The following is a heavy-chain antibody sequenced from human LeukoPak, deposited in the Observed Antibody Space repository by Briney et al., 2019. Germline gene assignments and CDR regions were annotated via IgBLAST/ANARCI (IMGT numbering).Heavy chain of an antibody. J-gene: IGHJ4*02. CDR2: ISGSGGST. D-gene: IGHD2-2*02. CDR1: GFTFSSYA. CDR3: AKPVVPDGIAGFDF. Sequence: PGGSLRLSCAVSGFTFSSYAMSWVRRAPAKGREWVSAISGSGGSTYYADSVKGRFTISRDNSKNTLYLQMNSLRAEDTAVYYCAKPVVPDGIAGFDFWGQGTLVTVSS. V-gene: IGHV3-23*01.